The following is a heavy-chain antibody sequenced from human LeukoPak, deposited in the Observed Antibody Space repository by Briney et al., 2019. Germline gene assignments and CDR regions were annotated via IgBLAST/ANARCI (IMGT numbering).Heavy chain of an antibody. Sequence: ASVKVSCKASGYTFTSYDINWVRQATGQGLEWMGWMNPNSGNTGYAQKFQGRVTMTRNTSISTAYMELSSLRPEDTAVYYCARADSGSYYYYFDYWGQGTLVTVSS. CDR3: ARADSGSYYYYFDY. CDR2: MNPNSGNT. D-gene: IGHD1-26*01. J-gene: IGHJ4*02. CDR1: GYTFTSYD. V-gene: IGHV1-8*01.